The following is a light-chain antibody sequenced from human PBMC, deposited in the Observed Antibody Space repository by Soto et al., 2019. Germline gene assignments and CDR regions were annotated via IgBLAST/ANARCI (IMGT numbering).Light chain of an antibody. CDR1: SSDVGGYNY. J-gene: IGLJ2*01. CDR2: EVS. Sequence: QSVLTQPASVSGSPGQSITISCTGTSSDVGGYNYVSWYQQHPGKAPKLMIYEVSNRPSGVSNRFSGSKSGNTASLTISGLQAEDEADYYCSSYTSSSTAVVFGGVTKVTVL. V-gene: IGLV2-14*01. CDR3: SSYTSSSTAVV.